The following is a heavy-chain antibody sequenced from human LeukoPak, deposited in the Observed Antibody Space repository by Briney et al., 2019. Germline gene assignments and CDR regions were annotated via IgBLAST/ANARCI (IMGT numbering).Heavy chain of an antibody. V-gene: IGHV4-59*08. CDR3: ARRNILTEGEAFDI. CDR1: GGSISSFY. J-gene: IGHJ3*02. CDR2: INNSRNT. Sequence: SESLSLTCTVSGGSISSFYWTCIWRPPGKGLEWSGFINNSRNTNYNPSLKSRVTISFDTSKNQFSLRRSSVTAADTAVYYCARRNILTEGEAFDIWGQGTMVTVSS. D-gene: IGHD3-9*01.